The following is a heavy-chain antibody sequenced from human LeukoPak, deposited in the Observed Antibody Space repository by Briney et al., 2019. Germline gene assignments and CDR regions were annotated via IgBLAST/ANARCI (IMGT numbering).Heavy chain of an antibody. CDR2: ISAYNGNT. D-gene: IGHD3-10*01. V-gene: IGHV1-18*01. J-gene: IGHJ4*02. Sequence: ASVKVSCKASGYTFTSYGISWVRQAPGQGLEWMGWISAYNGNTNYAQKLQGRVTMTTDTSTSTAYMELRSLRSDDTAVYYCARVVGFYGSGSYPGPFDYWDQGTLVTVSS. CDR1: GYTFTSYG. CDR3: ARVVGFYGSGSYPGPFDY.